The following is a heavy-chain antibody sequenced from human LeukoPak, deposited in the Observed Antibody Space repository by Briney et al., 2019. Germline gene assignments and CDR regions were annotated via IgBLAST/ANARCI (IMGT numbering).Heavy chain of an antibody. Sequence: ASVTVSCKAYGYTFTGYYLQWVRQAPGQGLEWMGWINPDSGGTHYAQKFQGRITMTRDTSISTAYMELSSLRSGDTAVYYCARGRYCGSDCPDYWGQGTLVTVSS. CDR2: INPDSGGT. V-gene: IGHV1-2*02. J-gene: IGHJ4*02. CDR1: GYTFTGYY. D-gene: IGHD2-21*02. CDR3: ARGRYCGSDCPDY.